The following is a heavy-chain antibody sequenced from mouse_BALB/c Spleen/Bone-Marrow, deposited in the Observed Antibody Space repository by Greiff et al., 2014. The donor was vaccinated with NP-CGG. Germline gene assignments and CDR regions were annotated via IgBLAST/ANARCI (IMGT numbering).Heavy chain of an antibody. CDR1: GFTFSDYY. V-gene: IGHV5-4*02. CDR3: ARDLITTATSFAY. D-gene: IGHD1-2*01. CDR2: ISDGGSYT. J-gene: IGHJ3*01. Sequence: DVKLVESGGGLVKPGGSLKLSCAASGFTFSDYYMYWVRQTPEKRLEWVATISDGGSYTYYPDSVKGRFTISRDNAKNNLYLQMSSLKSEDTAMYYCARDLITTATSFAYWGQGTQVTVSA.